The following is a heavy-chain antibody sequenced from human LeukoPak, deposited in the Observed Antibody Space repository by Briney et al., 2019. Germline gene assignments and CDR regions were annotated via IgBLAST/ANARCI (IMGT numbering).Heavy chain of an antibody. CDR2: ISYDGTNE. CDR3: ARSRIAAVVPFYFDS. D-gene: IGHD6-13*01. Sequence: PGGSLRLSCTASGFAFSSYALNWVRPAPGQGLAWVAFISYDGTNEFYADSVQGRFTISRDNSKNTLNLQMNSLRPEDTAIYYCARSRIAAVVPFYFDSWGQGALVTVSS. V-gene: IGHV3-30*01. CDR1: GFAFSSYA. J-gene: IGHJ4*02.